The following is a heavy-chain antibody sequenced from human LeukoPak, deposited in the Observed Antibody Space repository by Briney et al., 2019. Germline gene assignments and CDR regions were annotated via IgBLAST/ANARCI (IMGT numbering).Heavy chain of an antibody. V-gene: IGHV4-34*01. D-gene: IGHD3-10*01. J-gene: IGHJ4*02. CDR3: ARHKISVARGVITHFDN. Sequence: PSETLSLTCAVYGGSFSGYYWSWIRQPPGKGLEWIGEINHSGSTNYNPSLKSRVTISVDTSKNQFSLKLSSVTAADTAVYYCARHKISVARGVITHFDNWGQGTLVTVSS. CDR2: INHSGST. CDR1: GGSFSGYY.